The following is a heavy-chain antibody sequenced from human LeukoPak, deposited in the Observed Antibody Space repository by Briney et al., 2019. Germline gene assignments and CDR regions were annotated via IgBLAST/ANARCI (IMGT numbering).Heavy chain of an antibody. D-gene: IGHD3-10*01. CDR2: ISSSSTYI. Sequence: GGSLRLSCAASGFTFSSYNMNWVRQAPGKGLEWVSFISSSSTYIYNADSVKGRFTISRDNAKNSLYLQMNSLRVEDTAVYYCARVLLWFGEALDYGMDVWGQGTGVTVSS. J-gene: IGHJ6*02. CDR3: ARVLLWFGEALDYGMDV. CDR1: GFTFSSYN. V-gene: IGHV3-21*01.